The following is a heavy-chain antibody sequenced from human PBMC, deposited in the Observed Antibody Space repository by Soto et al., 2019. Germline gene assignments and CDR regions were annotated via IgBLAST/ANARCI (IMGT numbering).Heavy chain of an antibody. D-gene: IGHD5-18*01. J-gene: IGHJ4*02. V-gene: IGHV1-18*01. CDR2: ISAYNGNT. Sequence: GASVKVSCKASGYTFTSYGISWVRQAPGQGLEWMGWISAYNGNTNYAQKLQGRVTMTTDTSTSTAYMELRSLRSDDTAVYYCARVAVNTAMVSGELDYWRQRTLVTVSS. CDR1: GYTFTSYG. CDR3: ARVAVNTAMVSGELDY.